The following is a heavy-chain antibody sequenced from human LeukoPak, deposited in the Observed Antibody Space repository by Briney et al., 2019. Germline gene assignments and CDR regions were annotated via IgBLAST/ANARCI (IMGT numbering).Heavy chain of an antibody. V-gene: IGHV3-23*01. Sequence: GSLRLSCAASGFTFNSYAMSWVRQAPGKGLERVSSISGTGASTHYADSVKGRFIISRDNSRNTLYLQMNSLRGEDTAVYYCARDPLSRAVAGSDAFDIWGQGTTVTVSS. CDR2: ISGTGAST. CDR3: ARDPLSRAVAGSDAFDI. D-gene: IGHD6-19*01. CDR1: GFTFNSYA. J-gene: IGHJ3*02.